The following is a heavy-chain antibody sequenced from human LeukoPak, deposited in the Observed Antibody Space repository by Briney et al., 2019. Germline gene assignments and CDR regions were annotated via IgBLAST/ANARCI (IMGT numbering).Heavy chain of an antibody. CDR2: INHSGST. CDR1: GGSFSGYY. D-gene: IGHD3-10*01. V-gene: IGHV4-34*01. Sequence: SETLSLTCAVYGGSFSGYYWSWIRQPPGKGLEWIGEINHSGSTNYNPSLKSRVTISVDTSKNQFSLKLSSVTAADTAVYYCARKCITMVRGVIGYYYYYYMDVWGKGTTVTVSS. CDR3: ARKCITMVRGVIGYYYYYYMDV. J-gene: IGHJ6*03.